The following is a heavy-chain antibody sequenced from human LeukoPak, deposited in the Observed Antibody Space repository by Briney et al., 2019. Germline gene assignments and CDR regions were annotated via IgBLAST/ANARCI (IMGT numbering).Heavy chain of an antibody. V-gene: IGHV4-39*07. CDR3: ARDRGGYTYSHDY. J-gene: IGHJ4*02. CDR2: IYHDGST. Sequence: SETLSLTCTVSGGSISSSYYYWGWIRQPPGKGLEWIGEIYHDGSTNYNPSLKSRVTISMDKSKNQLSLKLNFVTAADTAVYYCARDRGGYTYSHDYWGQGTLVTVSS. CDR1: GGSISSSYYY. D-gene: IGHD5-18*01.